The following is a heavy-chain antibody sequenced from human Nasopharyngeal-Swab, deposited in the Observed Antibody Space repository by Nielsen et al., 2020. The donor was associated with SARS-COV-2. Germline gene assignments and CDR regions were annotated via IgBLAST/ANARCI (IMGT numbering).Heavy chain of an antibody. V-gene: IGHV1-8*01. J-gene: IGHJ4*02. CDR3: ARTGPSTSCYDY. CDR2: MNPNSGNT. Sequence: ASVKVSCKASGYTFTSYDINWVRQATGQGLEWMGWMNPNSGNTGYAQKFQGRVTMTRNTSISTAYMELSRLRSDDTAVYYCARTGPSTSCYDYWGQGTLVTVSS. CDR1: GYTFTSYD. D-gene: IGHD2-2*01.